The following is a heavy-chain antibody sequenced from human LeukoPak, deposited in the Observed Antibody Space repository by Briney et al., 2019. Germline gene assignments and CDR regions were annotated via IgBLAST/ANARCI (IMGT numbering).Heavy chain of an antibody. CDR2: ISGSGGST. Sequence: PGGSPRLSCAASGFTFSSYAMSWVRQAPGKGLEWVSAISGSGGSTYYADSVKGRFTISRDNSKNTLYLQMNSLRAEDTAVYYCAKSQLVVVPAAISDYWGQGTLVTVSS. V-gene: IGHV3-23*01. CDR1: GFTFSSYA. D-gene: IGHD2-2*01. J-gene: IGHJ4*02. CDR3: AKSQLVVVPAAISDY.